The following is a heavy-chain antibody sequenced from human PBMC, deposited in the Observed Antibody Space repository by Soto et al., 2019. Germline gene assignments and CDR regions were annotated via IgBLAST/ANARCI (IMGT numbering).Heavy chain of an antibody. CDR1: GGSINNSSFY. Sequence: SDTLSLTCTVSGGSINNSSFYWGWVRQPPGKRLEWIGSIYYSGSAYYNPSLKSRLTISVDTSKNQFSLNLSSVTAADTAVYFCARRLLVQGIIPYYFDSWGQGTLVTVSS. V-gene: IGHV4-39*01. J-gene: IGHJ4*02. CDR3: ARRLLVQGIIPYYFDS. CDR2: IYYSGSA. D-gene: IGHD3-10*01.